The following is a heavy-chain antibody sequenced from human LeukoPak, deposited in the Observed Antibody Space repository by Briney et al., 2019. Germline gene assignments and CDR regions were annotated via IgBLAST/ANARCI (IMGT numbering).Heavy chain of an antibody. Sequence: SGGSLRLSCAASGFTFSSYWMSWVRQAPGKGLEWVANIKQDGSEKYYVDSVKGRFTISRDNAKNSLYLQMNSLRAEDTAVYYCATHLRFLEYYFDYWGQGTLVTVSS. V-gene: IGHV3-7*01. J-gene: IGHJ4*02. CDR2: IKQDGSEK. CDR1: GFTFSSYW. D-gene: IGHD3-3*01. CDR3: ATHLRFLEYYFDY.